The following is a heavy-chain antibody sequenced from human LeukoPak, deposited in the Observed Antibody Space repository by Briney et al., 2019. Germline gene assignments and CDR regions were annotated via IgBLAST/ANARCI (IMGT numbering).Heavy chain of an antibody. CDR2: INAGNGNT. D-gene: IGHD3-10*01. CDR3: AREWPQYYYGSGSVDY. J-gene: IGHJ4*02. Sequence: ASVKVSCKASGYTFTSYAMHWVRQAPGQRLEWMGWINAGNGNTKYSQKFQDRVTITRDTSASTAYMELSSLISEDTSVYYCAREWPQYYYGSGSVDYWGQGTLVTVSS. CDR1: GYTFTSYA. V-gene: IGHV1-3*01.